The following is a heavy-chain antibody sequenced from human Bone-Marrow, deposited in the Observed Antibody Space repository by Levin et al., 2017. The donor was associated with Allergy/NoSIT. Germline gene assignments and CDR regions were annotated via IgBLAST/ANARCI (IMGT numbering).Heavy chain of an antibody. CDR3: IRCSGGSCYYYYYMDG. J-gene: IGHJ6*03. Sequence: GGSLRLSCTASGFTFGDYGMSWVRQAPGKGLEWVGFIRSKAYGGTTEYAASVKGRFTISRDDSKSIAYLQMNSLKTEDTAVFYCIRCSGGSCYYYYYMDGWGKGTTVTVSS. V-gene: IGHV3-49*04. CDR1: GFTFGDYG. CDR2: IRSKAYGGTT. D-gene: IGHD2-15*01.